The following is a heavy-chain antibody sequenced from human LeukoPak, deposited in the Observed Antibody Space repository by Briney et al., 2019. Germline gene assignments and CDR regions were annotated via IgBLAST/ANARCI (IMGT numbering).Heavy chain of an antibody. Sequence: PSETLSLTCTVSGGSISSYYWSWIRQPPGKGLEWIGYIYYSGSTYYNPSLKSRVTISVDTSKNQFSLKLSSVTAADTAVYYCARDSRYYGSGYFDLWGRGTLVTVSS. J-gene: IGHJ2*01. D-gene: IGHD3-10*01. CDR3: ARDSRYYGSGYFDL. CDR2: IYYSGST. CDR1: GGSISSYY. V-gene: IGHV4-59*12.